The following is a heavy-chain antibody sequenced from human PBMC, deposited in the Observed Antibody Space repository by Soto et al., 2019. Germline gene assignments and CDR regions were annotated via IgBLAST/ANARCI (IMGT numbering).Heavy chain of an antibody. CDR1: SASISSSSYT. D-gene: IGHD3-22*01. CDR3: ARHLLLYYFDSSGYYLRDVFDF. Sequence: SETLSLTCTVSSASISSSSYTWGWIRQPPGKGLEWIGSIYYSGITYYNPSLKSRVTISVDTSKNQFSLKLSSVTAADTAVYYCARHLLLYYFDSSGYYLRDVFDFWGQGSMDTGSS. J-gene: IGHJ3*01. CDR2: IYYSGIT. V-gene: IGHV4-39*01.